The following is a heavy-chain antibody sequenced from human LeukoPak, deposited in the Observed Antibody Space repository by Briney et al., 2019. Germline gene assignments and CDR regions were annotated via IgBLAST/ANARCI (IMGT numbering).Heavy chain of an antibody. J-gene: IGHJ4*02. CDR3: ARDGSSSAFDY. Sequence: SETLSLTCTVSGGSISSSSYYWSWIRQPPGKGLEWIGYIYYSGSTNYNPSLKSRVTISVDTSKNQFSLKLSSVTAADTAMYYCARDGSSSAFDYWGQGTLVTVSS. CDR1: GGSISSSSYY. CDR2: IYYSGST. V-gene: IGHV4-61*01. D-gene: IGHD6-13*01.